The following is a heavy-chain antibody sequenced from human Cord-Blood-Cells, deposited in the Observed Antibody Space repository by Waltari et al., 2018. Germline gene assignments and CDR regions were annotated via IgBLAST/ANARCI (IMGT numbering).Heavy chain of an antibody. D-gene: IGHD6-6*01. Sequence: QVQLQQWGAGLLKPSETLSLTCAVYGGSFSGYYWSWIRQPPGKGLEWIGEINHSGNTNYNPSLKSRVTISVDTSKNQFSLKLSSVTAADTAVYYWASNPSIAARPIDYWGQGTLVTVSS. J-gene: IGHJ4*02. V-gene: IGHV4-34*01. CDR2: INHSGNT. CDR1: GGSFSGYY. CDR3: ASNPSIAARPIDY.